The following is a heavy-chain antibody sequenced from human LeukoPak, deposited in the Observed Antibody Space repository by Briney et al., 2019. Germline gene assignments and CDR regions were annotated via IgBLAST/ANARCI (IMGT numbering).Heavy chain of an antibody. D-gene: IGHD3-16*01. CDR2: IKQDGSDK. Sequence: GGSLRLSCAASGFTFSTYWMSWVRQAPGKGLEWVANIKQDGSDKYYVDSVKGRFTISKDNAKNSLHLQMNSLRAEDTAVYYCASEWHATFEQWGQGTLVTVSS. J-gene: IGHJ4*02. CDR1: GFTFSTYW. CDR3: ASEWHATFEQ. V-gene: IGHV3-7*01.